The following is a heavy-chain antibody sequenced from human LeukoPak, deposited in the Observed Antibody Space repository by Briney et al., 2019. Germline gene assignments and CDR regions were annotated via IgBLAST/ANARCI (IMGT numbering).Heavy chain of an antibody. CDR3: ARGQLVRGSYYYYYYMDV. CDR1: GGSFSGYY. V-gene: IGHV4-34*01. D-gene: IGHD6-6*01. J-gene: IGHJ6*03. CDR2: INHSGST. Sequence: SETLSLTCVVYGGSFSGYYWSWIRQPPGKGLEWIGEINHSGSTNYNPSLKSRVTISVDTSKNQFSLKLSSVTAADTAVYYCARGQLVRGSYYYYYYMDVWGKGTTVTVSS.